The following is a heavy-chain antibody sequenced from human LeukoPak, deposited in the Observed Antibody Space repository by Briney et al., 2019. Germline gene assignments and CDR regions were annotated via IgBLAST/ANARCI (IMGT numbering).Heavy chain of an antibody. Sequence: TSETLSLTRTVSGGSISSSSYYWGWIRQPPGKGLEWIGSIYYSGSTYYNPSLKSRVTISVDTSKNQFSLKLSSVTAADTAVYYCARPTSQEMATINPSAFDIWGQGTMVTVSS. CDR2: IYYSGST. CDR3: ARPTSQEMATINPSAFDI. V-gene: IGHV4-39*01. CDR1: GGSISSSSYY. D-gene: IGHD5-24*01. J-gene: IGHJ3*02.